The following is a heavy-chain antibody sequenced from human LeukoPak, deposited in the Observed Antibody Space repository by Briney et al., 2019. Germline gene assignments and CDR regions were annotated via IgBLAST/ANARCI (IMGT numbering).Heavy chain of an antibody. CDR3: AREIVVAGPRPFDY. CDR2: ISYSGST. Sequence: SETLSLTCTVSGGSISSYYWSWIRQPPGKGLEWIGYISYSGSTNYNPSLKSRVTISVDTSKNQFSLKLSSATAADTAVYYCAREIVVAGPRPFDYWGQGTLVTVSS. V-gene: IGHV4-59*01. CDR1: GGSISSYY. D-gene: IGHD6-19*01. J-gene: IGHJ4*02.